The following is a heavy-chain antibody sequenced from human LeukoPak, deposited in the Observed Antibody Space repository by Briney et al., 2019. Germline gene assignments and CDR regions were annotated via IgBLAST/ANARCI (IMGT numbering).Heavy chain of an antibody. CDR2: IYLSGST. CDR1: GGSISSRSYF. Sequence: SETLSLTCTVSGGSISSRSYFWGWIRQPPGKGLEWIGSIYLSGSTDYNPSLKSRVTISVHASKAQFSLQLSCVTAADTAVYYCVGAPWALDHWGPGTLVTVSS. D-gene: IGHD3-16*01. J-gene: IGHJ4*02. V-gene: IGHV4-39*01. CDR3: VGAPWALDH.